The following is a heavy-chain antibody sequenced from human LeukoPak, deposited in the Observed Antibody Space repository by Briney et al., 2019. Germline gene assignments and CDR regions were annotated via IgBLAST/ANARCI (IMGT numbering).Heavy chain of an antibody. V-gene: IGHV1-69*01. Sequence: GSSVKVSCKASGGTFSSYAISWVRQAPGQGLEWMGGIIPIFGTANYAQKFQGRVTITADESTSTAYMELSSLRSEDTAVYYWARRGGGDILTEGAFDIWGQGTMVTVSS. CDR2: IIPIFGTA. CDR1: GGTFSSYA. J-gene: IGHJ3*02. D-gene: IGHD3-9*01. CDR3: ARRGGGDILTEGAFDI.